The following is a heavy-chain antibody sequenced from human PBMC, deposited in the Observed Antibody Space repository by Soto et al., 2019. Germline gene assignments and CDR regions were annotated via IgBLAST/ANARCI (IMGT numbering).Heavy chain of an antibody. CDR3: AKYRKLIAVAGVFDY. CDR2: ISGSGGST. Sequence: GSLRLSCAASGFTFSSYAMSWVRQAPGKRLERVSAISGSGGSTYYADSVKGRFTIYRDNSKNTLYLQMNSLRAEDTAVYYCAKYRKLIAVAGVFDYWGQGTLVTVSS. D-gene: IGHD6-19*01. CDR1: GFTFSSYA. V-gene: IGHV3-23*01. J-gene: IGHJ4*02.